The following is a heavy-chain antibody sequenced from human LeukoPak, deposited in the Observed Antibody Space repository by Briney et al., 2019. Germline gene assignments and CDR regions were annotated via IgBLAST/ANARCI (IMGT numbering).Heavy chain of an antibody. CDR3: GVVAATPEQYYFDY. Sequence: GASVKVSCKASGCTFSSYAISWVRQAPGQGLEWMGRIIPILGIANYAQKFQGRVTIIADKSPSTAYMELSSLRSEHTAVYYCGVVAATPEQYYFDYWGQGTLVTVSS. V-gene: IGHV1-69*04. J-gene: IGHJ4*02. CDR1: GCTFSSYA. CDR2: IIPILGIA. D-gene: IGHD2-15*01.